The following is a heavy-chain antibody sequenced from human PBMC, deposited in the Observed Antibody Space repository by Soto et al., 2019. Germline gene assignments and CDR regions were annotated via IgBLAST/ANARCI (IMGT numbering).Heavy chain of an antibody. J-gene: IGHJ4*02. CDR3: TRDVVVVAATRI. CDR2: IRSKAYGGTT. CDR1: GFTFGDYA. V-gene: IGHV3-49*03. D-gene: IGHD2-15*01. Sequence: GGSLKLSCTASGFTFGDYAMNWFRQAPGKGLEWVSFIRSKAYGGTTEYAASVKGRFTISRDDSKSIDYLQMNSLKTEDTAVYYCTRDVVVVAATRIWGQGTLVTVFS.